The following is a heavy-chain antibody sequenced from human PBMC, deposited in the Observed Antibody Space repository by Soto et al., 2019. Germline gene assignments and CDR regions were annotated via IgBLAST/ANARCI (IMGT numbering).Heavy chain of an antibody. CDR2: IYYSGST. CDR1: GGSISSSSYY. D-gene: IGHD6-6*01. J-gene: IGHJ6*02. CDR3: ARHRGARIAARPHIWYYYYGMDV. V-gene: IGHV4-39*01. Sequence: SETLSLTCTVSGGSISSSSYYWGWIRQPPGKGLEWIGSIYYSGSTYYNPSLKSRVTISVETSKNQFSLKLSSVTAADTAVYYCARHRGARIAARPHIWYYYYGMDVWGQGTTVTVSS.